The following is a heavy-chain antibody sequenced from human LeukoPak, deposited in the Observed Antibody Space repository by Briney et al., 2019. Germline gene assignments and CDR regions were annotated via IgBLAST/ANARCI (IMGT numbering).Heavy chain of an antibody. J-gene: IGHJ4*02. Sequence: PSETLSLTCTVSGYSISSGYYWGWIRQPPGKGLEWIGSIYHSGSTYCNPSLKSRVTISVDTSKNQFSLKLSSVTAADTAGDECARGKLELPNLFDYWGQGTLVTVSS. CDR1: GYSISSGYY. CDR3: ARGKLELPNLFDY. V-gene: IGHV4-38-2*02. CDR2: IYHSGST. D-gene: IGHD1-7*01.